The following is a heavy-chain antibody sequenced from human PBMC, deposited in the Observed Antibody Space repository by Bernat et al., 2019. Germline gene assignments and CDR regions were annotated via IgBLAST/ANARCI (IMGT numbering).Heavy chain of an antibody. CDR1: GGSISSYY. J-gene: IGHJ4*02. D-gene: IGHD6-19*01. CDR3: AGAPGIYSSGWYYFDY. Sequence: QVQLQESGPGLVKPSETLSLTCTVSGGSISSYYWSWIRQPPGKGLEWIGYIYYSGSTNYNPSLKSRVTISVDTSKNQFSLKLSSVTAADTAVYYCAGAPGIYSSGWYYFDYWGQGTLVTVSS. CDR2: IYYSGST. V-gene: IGHV4-59*01.